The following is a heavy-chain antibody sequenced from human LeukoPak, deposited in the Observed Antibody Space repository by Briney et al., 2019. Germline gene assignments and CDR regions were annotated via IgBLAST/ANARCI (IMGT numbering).Heavy chain of an antibody. CDR3: AGAYCGGDCYSGRAFDI. CDR1: GGSISSYY. CDR2: IYYSGST. J-gene: IGHJ3*02. D-gene: IGHD2-21*02. Sequence: SSETLSLTCTVSGGSISSYYWSWIRQPPGKGLEWIGYIYYSGSTNYYPSLKSRVTISIEKSKNQFSLKLSSVTAADTAVYYCAGAYCGGDCYSGRAFDIWGQGTMVTVSS. V-gene: IGHV4-59*12.